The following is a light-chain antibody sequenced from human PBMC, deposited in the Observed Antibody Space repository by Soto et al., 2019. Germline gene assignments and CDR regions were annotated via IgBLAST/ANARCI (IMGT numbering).Light chain of an antibody. V-gene: IGLV1-47*01. Sequence: QSVLTQPPSASGTPGQRVTLSCSGSSSNIGRDYVNWYQQFPGTAPKLLIYRNNQRPSGVPDRFSGSKSGTSASLAISGLRSEDEADYYCAAWDDSLDGWVFGGGTKLTV. J-gene: IGLJ3*02. CDR2: RNN. CDR3: AAWDDSLDGWV. CDR1: SSNIGRDY.